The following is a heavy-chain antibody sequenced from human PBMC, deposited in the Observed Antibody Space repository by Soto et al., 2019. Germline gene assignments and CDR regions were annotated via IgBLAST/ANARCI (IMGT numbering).Heavy chain of an antibody. CDR1: GFTFSNYG. V-gene: IGHV3-33*01. CDR2: IWYDGNNK. Sequence: PGGSLRLSCAASGFTFSNYGMHWVRQAPGKGLEWVAIIWYDGNNKYYADSVKGRFTISRDNSQNTLYLQMNSLRAEDTAVYYCARDPRYGDDFDNWGQGTLVTVSS. J-gene: IGHJ4*02. CDR3: ARDPRYGDDFDN. D-gene: IGHD4-17*01.